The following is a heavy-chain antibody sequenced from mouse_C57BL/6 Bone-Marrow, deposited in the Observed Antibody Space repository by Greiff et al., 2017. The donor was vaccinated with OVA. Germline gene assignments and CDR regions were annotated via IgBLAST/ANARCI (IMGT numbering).Heavy chain of an antibody. J-gene: IGHJ2*01. CDR1: GFTFTDYY. Sequence: EVQGVESGGGLVQPGGSLSLSCAASGFTFTDYYMSWVRQPPGKALEWLGFIRNKANGYTTEYSATVKGRFTISRDNSQSNLYLQINALRAEDSATYYCARSSSYDYGYWGQGTTLTVAS. D-gene: IGHD1-1*01. V-gene: IGHV7-3*01. CDR3: ARSSSYDYGY. CDR2: IRNKANGYTT.